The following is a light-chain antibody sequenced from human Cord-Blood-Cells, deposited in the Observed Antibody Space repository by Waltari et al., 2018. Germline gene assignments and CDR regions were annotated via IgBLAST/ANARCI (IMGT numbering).Light chain of an antibody. V-gene: IGLV2-23*02. CDR2: EVS. CDR3: CSYAGSSTFV. J-gene: IGLJ2*01. Sequence: QSALTQPASVSGSPGPSITISCTGTCSAVGSYNLVSWYQQHPGKAPKLMIYEVSKRPSGVSNRFSGSKSGNTASLTISGLQAEDEADYYCCSYAGSSTFVFGGGTKLTVL. CDR1: CSAVGSYNL.